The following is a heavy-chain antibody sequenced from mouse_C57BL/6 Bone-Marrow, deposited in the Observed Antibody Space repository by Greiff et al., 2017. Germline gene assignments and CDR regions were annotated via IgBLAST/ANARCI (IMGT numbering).Heavy chain of an antibody. V-gene: IGHV1-15*01. Sequence: VQLQQSGAELVRPGASVTLSCKASGYTFTDYEMHWVKQTPVHGLEWIGAIDPETGGTAYNQKFKGKAILTADKSSSTAYMELRSLTSEDSAFYYCRRGGYWYFDVWGTGTTVTVSS. CDR2: IDPETGGT. J-gene: IGHJ1*03. CDR1: GYTFTDYE. CDR3: RRGGYWYFDV.